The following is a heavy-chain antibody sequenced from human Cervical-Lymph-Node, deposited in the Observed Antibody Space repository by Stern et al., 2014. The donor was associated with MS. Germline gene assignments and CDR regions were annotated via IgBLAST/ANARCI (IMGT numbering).Heavy chain of an antibody. V-gene: IGHV3-48*01. J-gene: IGHJ3*01. D-gene: IGHD2/OR15-2a*01. Sequence: EVQLVQSGGTLVQPGGSLRLSCAASGFPLEMHSMDWIRQAPGKGPEWLSFISSDSEIIYYAASVRGRFAISRDNAKNSLSLYMNRLRAEDTAVYYCSRGFLENSFDVWGQGTMVTVSS. CDR2: ISSDSEII. CDR3: SRGFLENSFDV. CDR1: GFPLEMHS.